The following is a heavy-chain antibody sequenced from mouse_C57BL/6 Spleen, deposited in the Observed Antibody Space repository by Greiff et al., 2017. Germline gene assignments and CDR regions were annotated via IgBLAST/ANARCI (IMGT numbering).Heavy chain of an antibody. Sequence: EVKLMESGGGLVKPGGSLKLSCAASGFTFSDYGMHWVRQAPEKGLEWVAYISSGSSTIYYADTVKGRFTISRDNAKNTLFLQMTSLRSEDTAMYYCAREGEERAMDYWGQGTSVTVSS. CDR2: ISSGSSTI. J-gene: IGHJ4*01. V-gene: IGHV5-17*01. CDR3: AREGEERAMDY. CDR1: GFTFSDYG.